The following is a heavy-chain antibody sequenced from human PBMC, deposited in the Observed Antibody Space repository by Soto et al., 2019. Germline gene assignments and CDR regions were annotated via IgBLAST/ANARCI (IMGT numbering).Heavy chain of an antibody. CDR1: GFTFSSYG. J-gene: IGHJ4*02. CDR3: AKEQEIVVVITNFDY. D-gene: IGHD3-22*01. Sequence: PLGGSLRLSCAASGFTFSSYGMHWVRQAPGKGLEWVAVISYDGSNKYYADSVKGRFTISRDNSKNTLYLQMNSLRAEDTAVYYCAKEQEIVVVITNFDYWGQGTLVTVSS. CDR2: ISYDGSNK. V-gene: IGHV3-30*18.